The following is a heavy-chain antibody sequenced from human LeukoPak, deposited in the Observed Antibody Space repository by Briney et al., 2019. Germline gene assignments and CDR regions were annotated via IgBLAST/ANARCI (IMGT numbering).Heavy chain of an antibody. Sequence: GGSLRLSCATSGFTLSSYWMHWVRQVPGKGLEWLSRINNDGVSTSYADSVKGRFTISRHNAKNTLYLRMNSQRGEGTGIYYCARKPLSGGYGGTIDYWGQGTLVTVSS. CDR3: ARKPLSGGYGGTIDY. CDR2: INNDGVST. CDR1: GFTLSSYW. V-gene: IGHV3-74*01. D-gene: IGHD5-12*01. J-gene: IGHJ4*02.